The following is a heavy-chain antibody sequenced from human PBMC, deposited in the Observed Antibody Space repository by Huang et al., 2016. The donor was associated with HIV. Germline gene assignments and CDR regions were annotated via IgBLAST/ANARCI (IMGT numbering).Heavy chain of an antibody. Sequence: QVQLQESGPGLLKSSETLSLTCTLSGGSISGFYWSWIRQPAGKGLEWIGRVSASGATYYNPSLKSRVTMSIDTSKNQFFLNVTSVTAADSAMYYCATDYRDGVDVWGQGTMVTV. CDR3: ATDYRDGVDV. V-gene: IGHV4-4*07. CDR1: GGSISGFY. CDR2: VSASGAT. J-gene: IGHJ3*01. D-gene: IGHD3-10*01.